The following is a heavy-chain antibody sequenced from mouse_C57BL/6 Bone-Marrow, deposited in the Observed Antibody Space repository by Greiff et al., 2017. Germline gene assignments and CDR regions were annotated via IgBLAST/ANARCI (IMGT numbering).Heavy chain of an antibody. Sequence: VQLQQSGPVLVKPGASVKMSCKASGYTFTDYYMNWVKQSHGKSLEWIGVINPYNGGTSYNQKFKGKATLTVDKSSSTAYMELNSLTSEDSAVXYCARPRRIMDYWGQGTSVTVSS. CDR2: INPYNGGT. CDR3: ARPRRIMDY. D-gene: IGHD5-2*01. CDR1: GYTFTDYY. V-gene: IGHV1-19*01. J-gene: IGHJ4*01.